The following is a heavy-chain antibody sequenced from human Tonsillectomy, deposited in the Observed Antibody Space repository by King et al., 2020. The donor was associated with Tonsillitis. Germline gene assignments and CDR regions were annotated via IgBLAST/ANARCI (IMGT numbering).Heavy chain of an antibody. CDR3: ARDQSPGDSSGYLNY. D-gene: IGHD3-22*01. Sequence: HWVRQAPGKGLEWVAVISYDGSDKYYVDSVNGRFTISRDNSKNWLYLQMQILGPEDTAVYYCARDQSPGDSSGYLNYWGQGTLVTVFS. J-gene: IGHJ4*02. V-gene: IGHV3-30-3*01. CDR2: ISYDGSDK.